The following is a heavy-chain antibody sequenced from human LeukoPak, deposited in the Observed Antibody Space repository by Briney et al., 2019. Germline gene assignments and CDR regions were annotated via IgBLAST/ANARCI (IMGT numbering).Heavy chain of an antibody. Sequence: ASVKVSCKASGYIFTSYGISWVRQAPGQGLEWMGWISAYNGNTNYAQKLQGRVTMTTDTSTSTAYMELRSLRSDDTAVYYCAREKANYDSSGYYSPAIDYWGQGTLVTVSS. J-gene: IGHJ4*02. CDR1: GYIFTSYG. CDR2: ISAYNGNT. V-gene: IGHV1-18*01. D-gene: IGHD3-22*01. CDR3: AREKANYDSSGYYSPAIDY.